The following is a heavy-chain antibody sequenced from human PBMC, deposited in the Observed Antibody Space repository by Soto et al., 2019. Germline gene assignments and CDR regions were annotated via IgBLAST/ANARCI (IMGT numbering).Heavy chain of an antibody. J-gene: IGHJ6*02. D-gene: IGHD6-13*01. CDR1: GDSVSSNSAA. CDR3: ARVETAGIAAAGSPGYYYYYGMDV. V-gene: IGHV6-1*01. CDR2: TYYRSKWYN. Sequence: SQTLSLTCVISGDSVSSNSAAWNWIRQSPSRGLEWLGRTYYRSKWYNDYAVSVKSRITINPDTPKNQFSLQLNSVTPEDTAVYYCARVETAGIAAAGSPGYYYYYGMDVWGQGTTVTVSS.